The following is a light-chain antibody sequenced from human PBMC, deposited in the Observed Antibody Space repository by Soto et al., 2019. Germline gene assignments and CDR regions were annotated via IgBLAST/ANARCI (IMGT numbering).Light chain of an antibody. CDR3: SSYTSSSTYV. CDR2: EVN. V-gene: IGLV2-14*01. Sequence: QSVLTQPASVSGSPGQSITISCTGASSDVGDYNYVSWYQHHPGKAPKLLIYEVNNRPSGVYDRFSGSKSGNVASLTISLLHAEDEADYYCSSYTSSSTYVLATGPKLTVL. J-gene: IGLJ1*01. CDR1: SSDVGDYNY.